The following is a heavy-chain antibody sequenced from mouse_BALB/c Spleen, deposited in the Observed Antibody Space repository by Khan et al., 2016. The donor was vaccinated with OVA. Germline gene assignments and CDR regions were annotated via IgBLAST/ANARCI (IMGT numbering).Heavy chain of an antibody. CDR1: GYAFTNYL. CDR2: INPGSGGT. Sequence: VQLQQSGAELVRPGTSVKVSCKASGYAFTNYLIEWIKQRPGQGLEWIGVINPGSGGTNYNETFKGKATLTADKSSSTAYMQLSSLTSDDSAVYFCARKNKDYYGNNYTMDYWGQGTSVTVSS. J-gene: IGHJ4*01. CDR3: ARKNKDYYGNNYTMDY. V-gene: IGHV1-54*01. D-gene: IGHD2-1*01.